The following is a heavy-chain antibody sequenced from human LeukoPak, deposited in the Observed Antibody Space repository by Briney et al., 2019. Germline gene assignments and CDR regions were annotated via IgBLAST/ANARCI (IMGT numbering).Heavy chain of an antibody. CDR1: GYSSTNYW. CDR2: IYLGDSDT. J-gene: IGHJ4*02. Sequence: GESLKISSKCSGYSSTNYWIGWVRQVPAKGLEWMGIIYLGDSDTRYSPSFQGQVIISADKSISTAYLQWSSLKASDAAMYYCARHYDWFSCPDYWGQGPLVTVSS. V-gene: IGHV5-51*01. D-gene: IGHD5-12*01. CDR3: ARHYDWFSCPDY.